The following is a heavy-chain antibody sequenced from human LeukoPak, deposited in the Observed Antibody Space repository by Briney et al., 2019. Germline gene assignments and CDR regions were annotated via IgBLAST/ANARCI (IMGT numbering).Heavy chain of an antibody. J-gene: IGHJ4*02. V-gene: IGHV4-39*07. D-gene: IGHD6-19*01. Sequence: PSETLSLTCTVSGGSIISTNYYWGWIRQPPGKGLEWIGSIYYSGGTYYNPSLKSRVTMSVDTSKNQFSLKLTSVTPEDTAVYYCAREAAVAGIDYWGQGTLVTVSS. CDR3: AREAAVAGIDY. CDR2: IYYSGGT. CDR1: GGSIISTNYY.